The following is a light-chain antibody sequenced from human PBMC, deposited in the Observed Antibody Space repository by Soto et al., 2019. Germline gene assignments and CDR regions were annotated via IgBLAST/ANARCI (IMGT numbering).Light chain of an antibody. V-gene: IGKV3D-15*01. J-gene: IGKJ1*01. CDR3: QQFYKWPQT. CDR1: QKICST. CDR2: GAS. Sequence: EIVLTGCPGSLCLSPGERAGLACRARQKICSTVLGWYQQKPGQAPRLLIYGASSRTTGMPARFSGSGSGTEFTLTISSLQSEDFAVYYCQQFYKWPQTFGQGTKVDI.